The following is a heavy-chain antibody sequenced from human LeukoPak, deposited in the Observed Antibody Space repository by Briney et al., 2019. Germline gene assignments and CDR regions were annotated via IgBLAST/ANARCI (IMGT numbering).Heavy chain of an antibody. Sequence: SETLSLTCTVSGGSISSYYWSWIRQPPGKGLEWIGYIYYSGSTNYNPSLKSRVTISVDTSKNQFSLKLSSVTAADTAVYYCARESRDSSGYYCIDYWGQGTLVTVSS. CDR1: GGSISSYY. CDR2: IYYSGST. V-gene: IGHV4-59*01. J-gene: IGHJ4*02. D-gene: IGHD3-22*01. CDR3: ARESRDSSGYYCIDY.